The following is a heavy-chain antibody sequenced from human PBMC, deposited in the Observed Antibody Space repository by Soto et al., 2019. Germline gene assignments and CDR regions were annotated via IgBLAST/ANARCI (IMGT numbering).Heavy chain of an antibody. Sequence: QVQLVESGGGVVQPGRSLRLSCAASGFTFSSYGMHWVRQAPGKGLEWVAVISYDGSNKSYADSVKGRFTISRDNSKNTLYLQMNSLRAEDTAVYYCASIHRDYYYMDVWGKGTTVTVSS. CDR1: GFTFSSYG. V-gene: IGHV3-30*03. CDR2: ISYDGSNK. J-gene: IGHJ6*03. CDR3: ASIHRDYYYMDV.